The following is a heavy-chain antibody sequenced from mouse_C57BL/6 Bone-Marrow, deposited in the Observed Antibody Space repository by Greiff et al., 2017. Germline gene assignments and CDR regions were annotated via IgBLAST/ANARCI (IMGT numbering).Heavy chain of an antibody. CDR3: ARWVLRGWFAD. CDR2: INPSRGYT. J-gene: IGHJ3*01. V-gene: IGHV1-4*01. D-gene: IGHD1-1*01. Sequence: QVQLQQSGAELARPGASVKLSCKASGYTFTSYTMHWVKQRPGQGLDWIGYINPSRGYTKYNQKFKDKATLTADKSSSKAYMHLSSLTAEDAAVYESARWVLRGWFADWGQGTLVTVSA. CDR1: GYTFTSYT.